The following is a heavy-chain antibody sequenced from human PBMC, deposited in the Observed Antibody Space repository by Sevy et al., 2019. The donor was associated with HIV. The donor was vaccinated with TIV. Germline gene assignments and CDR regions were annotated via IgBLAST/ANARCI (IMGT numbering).Heavy chain of an antibody. CDR3: ARAYCSGGSCYSLAY. CDR2: ISPHNGDT. J-gene: IGHJ4*02. D-gene: IGHD2-15*01. V-gene: IGHV1-18*01. CDR1: GYSFTTYR. Sequence: ASVKVSCKASGYSFTTYRITWLRQAPGQGLEWMGWISPHNGDTNYVQNLQGRVTMITDTSPSTAYMELRSLRSDDTAVYYCARAYCSGGSCYSLAYWGQGTRVTVSS.